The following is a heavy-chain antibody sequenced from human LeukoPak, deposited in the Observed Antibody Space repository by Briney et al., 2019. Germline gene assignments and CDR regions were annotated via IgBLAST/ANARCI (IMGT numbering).Heavy chain of an antibody. J-gene: IGHJ4*02. V-gene: IGHV3-23*01. D-gene: IGHD3-16*01. CDR2: ISGSGGST. Sequence: GGSLRLSCAASGFTFSSYAMSWVRHAPGEGLEWVSAISGSGGSTYYADSVKGRFTISRDNSKNTLYPQMNILRAGDTDLDYCATRGTKLDYWGQGTLVTVSS. CDR3: ATRGTKLDY. CDR1: GFTFSSYA.